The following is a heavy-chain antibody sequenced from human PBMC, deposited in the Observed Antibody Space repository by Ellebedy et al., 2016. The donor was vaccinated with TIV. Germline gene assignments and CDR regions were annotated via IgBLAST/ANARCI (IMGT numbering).Heavy chain of an antibody. CDR3: ARLNQFSYGMDV. V-gene: IGHV4-59*08. CDR1: GGSISSYY. J-gene: IGHJ6*02. D-gene: IGHD1-14*01. Sequence: MPSETLSLTCTVSGGSISSYYWSWIRQPPGKGLEWIGYIHYSGSTNYNPSLKSRVTISVDTSKNQFSLRLTSVTATDTAVYYCARLNQFSYGMDVWGQGTTVTVSS. CDR2: IHYSGST.